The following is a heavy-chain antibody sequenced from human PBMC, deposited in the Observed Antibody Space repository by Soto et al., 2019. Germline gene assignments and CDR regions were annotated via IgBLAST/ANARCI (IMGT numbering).Heavy chain of an antibody. D-gene: IGHD3-9*01. J-gene: IGHJ6*02. CDR3: ARGNLRYPSRPLDV. Sequence: QVQLQQWGAGLLKPSETLSLTCAVYGGSFSGYYWNWICQPPGKGLEWIGEINQSESTNYNPSLKSRVTISVDTSKNQFSLKLSSVTAADTAVYYCARGNLRYPSRPLDVWGQGTTVTVSS. CDR2: INQSEST. V-gene: IGHV4-34*01. CDR1: GGSFSGYY.